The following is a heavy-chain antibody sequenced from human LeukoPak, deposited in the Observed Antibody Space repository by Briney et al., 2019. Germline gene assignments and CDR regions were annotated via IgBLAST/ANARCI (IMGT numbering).Heavy chain of an antibody. J-gene: IGHJ3*02. CDR3: AAGYIGGAMVTNAFDI. CDR2: IVVGSGNT. D-gene: IGHD5-18*01. V-gene: IGHV1-58*01. Sequence: SVKVSCKASGFSFTNSAVQWVRQARGQGLEWIGWIVVGSGNTIYVQKFQERVTITRDMSTSTAYMELSSLRPEDTAVYYCAAGYIGGAMVTNAFDIWGQGTMVTGPS. CDR1: GFSFTNSA.